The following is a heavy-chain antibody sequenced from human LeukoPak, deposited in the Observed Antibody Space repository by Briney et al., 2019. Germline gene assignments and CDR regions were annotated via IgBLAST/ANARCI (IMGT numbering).Heavy chain of an antibody. CDR3: ARDLFPHYYGSGSYFNWFDP. D-gene: IGHD3-10*01. J-gene: IGHJ5*02. V-gene: IGHV3-21*01. Sequence: GGSLRLSCAASGFTFSSYSMNWVRQAPGKGLEWVSSISSSSSYIYYADSVKGRFTISRDNAKNSLYLQMNSLRAEDTAVYYCARDLFPHYYGSGSYFNWFDPWGQGTLVTVSS. CDR1: GFTFSSYS. CDR2: ISSSSSYI.